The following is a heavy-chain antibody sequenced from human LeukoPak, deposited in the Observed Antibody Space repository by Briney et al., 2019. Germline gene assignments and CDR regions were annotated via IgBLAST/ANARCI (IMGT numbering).Heavy chain of an antibody. V-gene: IGHV4-30-2*01. J-gene: IGHJ4*02. Sequence: SETLSLTCAVSGGSISSGGYSWSWIRQPPGKGLEWIGYIYHSGSTYYNPSLKSRVTMSADTSKNQFSLKLSSVTAADTAVYYCARGDIPYYFDYWGQGTLVTVSS. CDR3: ARGDIPYYFDY. CDR1: GGSISSGGYS. CDR2: IYHSGST.